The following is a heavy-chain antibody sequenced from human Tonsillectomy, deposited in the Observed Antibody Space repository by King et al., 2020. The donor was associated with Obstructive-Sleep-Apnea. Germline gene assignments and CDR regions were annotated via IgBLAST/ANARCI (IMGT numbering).Heavy chain of an antibody. CDR1: GYRFTSYW. CDR2: IYPGDSDT. CDR3: ASQDIVPGGPLRFNFSGIDV. J-gene: IGHJ6*02. D-gene: IGHD2-15*01. V-gene: IGHV5-51*01. Sequence: QLVQSGAEVKKPGESLKISCKGSGYRFTSYWIGWVRQMPGKGLEWMGTIYPGDSDTRYSPSFQGQVTISADKSINTAYLQWSSLKASDTAIYYCASQDIVPGGPLRFNFSGIDVWGQGTTVTVSS.